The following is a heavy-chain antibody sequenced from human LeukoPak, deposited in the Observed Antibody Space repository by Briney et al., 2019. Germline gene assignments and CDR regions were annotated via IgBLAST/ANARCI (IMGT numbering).Heavy chain of an antibody. CDR2: ISGSRAGT. CDR1: GFTFSSYA. CDR3: AKDLRYYDASGYYYLDY. J-gene: IGHJ4*02. D-gene: IGHD3-22*01. V-gene: IGHV3-23*01. Sequence: GGSLRLSCAASGFTFSSYAMNWVRQAPGKGLEWVSGISGSRAGTYYADSVKGRFTISRDNSKNTLYLQINSLRPEDTAVYSCAKDLRYYDASGYYYLDYWGQGTLVTVSS.